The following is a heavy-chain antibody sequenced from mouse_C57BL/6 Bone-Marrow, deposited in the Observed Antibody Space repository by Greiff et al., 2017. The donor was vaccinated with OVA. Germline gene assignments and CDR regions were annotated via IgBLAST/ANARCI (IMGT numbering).Heavy chain of an antibody. CDR3: ARGRY. J-gene: IGHJ3*01. Sequence: DVKLVESGGGLVKPGGSLKLSCAASGFTFSDYGTHWVRQAPEKGLEWVAYISCGSSTIYYADTVKGRFTISRDNAKNTLFLKMTRLRSEDTAMYYCARGRYWGQGTLVTVSA. CDR2: ISCGSSTI. V-gene: IGHV5-17*01. CDR1: GFTFSDYG.